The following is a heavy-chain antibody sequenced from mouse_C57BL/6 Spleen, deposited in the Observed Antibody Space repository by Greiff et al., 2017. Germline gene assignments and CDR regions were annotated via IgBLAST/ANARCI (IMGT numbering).Heavy chain of an antibody. Sequence: QVQLQQSGPELVKPGASVKMSCKASGYAFTSSWMDWVKQRPGKGLEWIGRIYPGDGDTKYNEKFKGKATLTADKSSSTAYMQLSSLTSEDSAVYYCARSRNANFYAMDYWGQGTSVTVSS. D-gene: IGHD2-1*01. J-gene: IGHJ4*01. CDR1: GYAFTSSW. V-gene: IGHV1-82*01. CDR2: IYPGDGDT. CDR3: ARSRNANFYAMDY.